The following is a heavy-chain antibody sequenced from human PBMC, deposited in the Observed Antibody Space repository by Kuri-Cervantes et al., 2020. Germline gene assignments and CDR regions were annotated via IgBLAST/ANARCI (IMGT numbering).Heavy chain of an antibody. J-gene: IGHJ4*02. CDR1: GGSFCGYY. V-gene: IGHV4-34*01. Sequence: SQTLSLTCAVYGGSFCGYYCSWIRQPPGKGLEWIGEINHSGSTNYNPSPKSRVTISVDTYKNQFSLKLSTVTAADTAVYYCARHRNRADYYFDYWGPGTLVTVSS. CDR3: ARHRNRADYYFDY. CDR2: INHSGST. D-gene: IGHD1-14*01.